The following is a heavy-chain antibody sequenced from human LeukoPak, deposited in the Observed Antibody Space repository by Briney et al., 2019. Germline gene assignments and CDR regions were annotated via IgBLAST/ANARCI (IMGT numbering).Heavy chain of an antibody. D-gene: IGHD3-9*01. Sequence: GGSLRLSCAASGFSFRTYGMHWVRQAPGKGLDWVAFIRYDGSDKYYADSVKGRFTISRDNSKNTLYLQMNSLRAEDTAVYYCAKDWDNNDFLIGRGYWGQGTLVTAPS. V-gene: IGHV3-30*02. CDR1: GFSFRTYG. J-gene: IGHJ4*02. CDR3: AKDWDNNDFLIGRGY. CDR2: IRYDGSDK.